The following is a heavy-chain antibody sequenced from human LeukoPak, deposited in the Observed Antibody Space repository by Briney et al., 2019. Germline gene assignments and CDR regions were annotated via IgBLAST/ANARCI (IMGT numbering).Heavy chain of an antibody. CDR1: GGSISSGSYY. J-gene: IGHJ6*03. D-gene: IGHD3-10*01. CDR3: ARVLWFGELLKGYYYYYYMDV. CDR2: IYTSGST. Sequence: SQTLSLTCTVSGGSISSGSYYWRWIRQPAGKGLEWIGRIYTSGSTNYNPSPKSRVTISVDTSKNQFSLKLSSVTAADTAVYYCARVLWFGELLKGYYYYYYMDVWGKGTTVTVSS. V-gene: IGHV4-61*02.